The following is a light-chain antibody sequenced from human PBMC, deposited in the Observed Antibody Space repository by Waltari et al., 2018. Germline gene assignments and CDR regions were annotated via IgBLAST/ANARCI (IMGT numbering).Light chain of an antibody. CDR2: GAS. J-gene: IGKJ3*01. CDR3: QQYGSSPFT. V-gene: IGKV3-20*01. CDR1: QRNSNNY. Sequence: QSSCTLSLSPGERATLPCRARQRNSNNYLAWYQQKPGQAPTLLIYGASNRATGIPDRFGGSGSGTDFTLTISKLEPEDFAVYYCQQYGSSPFTFGPGTRVEFK.